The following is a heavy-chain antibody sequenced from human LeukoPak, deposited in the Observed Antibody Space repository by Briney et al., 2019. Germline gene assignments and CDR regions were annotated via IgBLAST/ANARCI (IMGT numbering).Heavy chain of an antibody. Sequence: GGSLRLSCAASGFTFSNYWMHWVRQAPGKGLVWVSRITPDGTSTTYADSVKGRFTISRDNAKNTLYVQMNSLRAEDTAVYYCARARGGGGEGGDAFDIWGQGTMVTVSS. CDR2: ITPDGTST. D-gene: IGHD2-15*01. CDR3: ARARGGGGEGGDAFDI. V-gene: IGHV3-74*01. CDR1: GFTFSNYW. J-gene: IGHJ3*02.